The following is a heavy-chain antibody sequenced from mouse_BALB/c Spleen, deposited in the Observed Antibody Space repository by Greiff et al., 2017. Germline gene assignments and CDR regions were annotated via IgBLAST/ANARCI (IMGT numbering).Heavy chain of an antibody. V-gene: IGHV1S135*01. D-gene: IGHD2-1*01. Sequence: EVQLQQSGPELMKPGASVKISCKASGYSFTSYYMHWVKQSHGKSLEWIGYIDPFNGGTSYNQKFKGKATLTVDKSSSTAYMHLSSLTSEDSAVYYCARNRGDYGNHYFDYWGQGTTLTVSS. CDR1: GYSFTSYY. CDR2: IDPFNGGT. CDR3: ARNRGDYGNHYFDY. J-gene: IGHJ2*01.